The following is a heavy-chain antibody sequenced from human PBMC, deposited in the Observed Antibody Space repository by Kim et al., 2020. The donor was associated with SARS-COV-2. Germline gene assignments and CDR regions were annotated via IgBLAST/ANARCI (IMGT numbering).Heavy chain of an antibody. D-gene: IGHD3-10*01. Sequence: KGRLTNTRDNSKNTLYLQMNSLRAEDTAVYYCAKDAYLLYYGSGSYYLNYWGQGTLVTVSS. J-gene: IGHJ4*02. CDR3: AKDAYLLYYGSGSYYLNY. V-gene: IGHV3-30*02.